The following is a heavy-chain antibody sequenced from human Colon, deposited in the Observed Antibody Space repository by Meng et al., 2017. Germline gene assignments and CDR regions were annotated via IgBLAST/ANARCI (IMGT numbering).Heavy chain of an antibody. V-gene: IGHV3-48*03. CDR3: ARAYSGIFDS. CDR2: ISSSASTI. Sequence: GGSLRLSCAASGFTFSSYEMNWVRQAPGKGLEWVSFISSSASTISYANFVKGRFTISRDNAKNSLYLQMNNLRAEDTAVYFCARAYSGIFDSWGQGTRVTVSS. J-gene: IGHJ4*02. D-gene: IGHD2-21*01. CDR1: GFTFSSYE.